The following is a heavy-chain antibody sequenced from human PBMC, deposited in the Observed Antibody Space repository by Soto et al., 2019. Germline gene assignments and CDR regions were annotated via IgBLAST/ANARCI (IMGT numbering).Heavy chain of an antibody. V-gene: IGHV4-4*02. CDR1: SASIITEQR. CDR3: AAPPRY. Sequence: PSETLSLTCAVSSASIITEQRWTWVRQPPGKGLEWIGEIHHSGSTNNNPSLKSRVTISVDTPKNQFSLKLTSVTAADTAVYYCAAPPRYWGQGTLVTVSS. D-gene: IGHD6-6*01. J-gene: IGHJ4*02. CDR2: IHHSGST.